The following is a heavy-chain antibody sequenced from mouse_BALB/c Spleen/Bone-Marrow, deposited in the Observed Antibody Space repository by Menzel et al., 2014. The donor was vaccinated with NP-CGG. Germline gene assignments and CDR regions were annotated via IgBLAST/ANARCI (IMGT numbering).Heavy chain of an antibody. D-gene: IGHD3-1*01. J-gene: IGHJ3*01. Sequence: QVQLQQSGPGLVAPSQSLSITCTVSGFSLTRYDVHWVRQPPGKGLEWLGVIWAGGNTNYNSALMSRLSISKDNSKSQVFLKMNSLENDGTATYYCARARATSWFAYWGQGTLVTVSA. CDR3: ARARATSWFAY. CDR2: IWAGGNT. CDR1: GFSLTRYD. V-gene: IGHV2-9*02.